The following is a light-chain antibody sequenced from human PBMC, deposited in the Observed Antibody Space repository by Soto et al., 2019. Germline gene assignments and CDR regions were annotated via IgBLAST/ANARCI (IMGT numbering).Light chain of an antibody. Sequence: AIQMTQSPSSLSASVGDRVIITWRASQDIRNDLGWYQQKXGEAPKXXIYSASSLQSGVPSMFSGRLAGTDFTRTISSLQPEDSATYYCLQDYGYTRTFGQGTQVDIK. CDR3: LQDYGYTRT. CDR1: QDIRND. V-gene: IGKV1-6*01. J-gene: IGKJ1*01. CDR2: SAS.